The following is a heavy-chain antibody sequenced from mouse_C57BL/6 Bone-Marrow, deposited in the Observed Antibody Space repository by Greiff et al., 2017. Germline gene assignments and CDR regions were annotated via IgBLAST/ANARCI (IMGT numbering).Heavy chain of an antibody. J-gene: IGHJ3*01. Sequence: EVQLQQSGAELVRPGASVKLSCTASGFNIKDDYMHWVKQRPEQGLEWIGWIDPENGDTEYASKFQGKATITSDTSSNTAYLQLSSLTSEDTAVYYCTTFYCGYDEAYWGQGTLVTVSA. CDR2: IDPENGDT. D-gene: IGHD2-2*01. CDR3: TTFYCGYDEAY. CDR1: GFNIKDDY. V-gene: IGHV14-4*01.